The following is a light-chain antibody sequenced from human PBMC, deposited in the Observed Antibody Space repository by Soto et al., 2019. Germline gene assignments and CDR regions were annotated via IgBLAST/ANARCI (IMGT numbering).Light chain of an antibody. J-gene: IGLJ2*01. CDR3: CSYAGSSTFVV. CDR2: EGS. Sequence: QSALTQTASVSGSPGQSITITCTGTSSDVGSYNLVSWYQQHPGKAPKLMIYEGSKRPSGVSNRFSGSKSGNTASLTISGLQAVDEADYYCCSYAGSSTFVVFGGGTKLTVL. CDR1: SSDVGSYNL. V-gene: IGLV2-23*03.